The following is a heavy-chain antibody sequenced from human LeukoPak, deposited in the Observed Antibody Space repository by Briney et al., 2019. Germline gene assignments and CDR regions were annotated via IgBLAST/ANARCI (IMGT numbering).Heavy chain of an antibody. CDR3: AREGREGYNYPALDF. CDR2: MKHDGIEK. V-gene: IGHV3-7*05. CDR1: RFTFSSYW. Sequence: PGGSLRLSCEASRFTFSSYWMAWVRQAPGKGLEWVANMKHDGIEKYHVDSVKGRFTISRDNTKNSLYLHMSSLRVEDTAVYYCAREGREGYNYPALDFWGQGILVTVSS. J-gene: IGHJ4*02. D-gene: IGHD5-24*01.